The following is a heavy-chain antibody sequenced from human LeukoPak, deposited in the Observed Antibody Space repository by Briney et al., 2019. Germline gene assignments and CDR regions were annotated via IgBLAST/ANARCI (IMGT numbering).Heavy chain of an antibody. D-gene: IGHD3-10*01. V-gene: IGHV4-4*07. CDR1: GASITGYY. J-gene: IGHJ6*03. CDR3: ASSQGSSSYYYMDV. Sequence: SETLSLICSVSGASITGYYWSWIRQPAGKGLEWIGRIYTSGSTDYNPTLRSRVTMSVDTSKNQFSLKLSSVTAADTAVYYCASSQGSSSYYYMDVWGKGTTVTVSS. CDR2: IYTSGST.